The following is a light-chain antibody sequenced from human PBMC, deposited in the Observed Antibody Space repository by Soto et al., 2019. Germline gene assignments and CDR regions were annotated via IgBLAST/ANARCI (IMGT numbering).Light chain of an antibody. Sequence: QSALTQPPSASGSPGQSVTISCTGTSSDVGGYNYVSWYQQHPGKAPKLMIYEVSKRPSGVPDRVSGSKSGNRASLTVSGLQAEDEGNYFCSAYAGSDNVVFSGGTQLTVL. V-gene: IGLV2-8*01. CDR3: SAYAGSDNVV. J-gene: IGLJ2*01. CDR2: EVS. CDR1: SSDVGGYNY.